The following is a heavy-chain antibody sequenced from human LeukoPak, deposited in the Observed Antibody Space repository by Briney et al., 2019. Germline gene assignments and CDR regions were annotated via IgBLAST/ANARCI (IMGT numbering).Heavy chain of an antibody. Sequence: SETLSLTCTVSGGSISSYYWSWIRQPPGKGLEWIGYIYYSGSTNYNPSLKSRVTISVDTSKNQFSLKLSSVTAADTAVYYCARGYCSSTSSYRWFDPWGQGTLVTVSS. J-gene: IGHJ5*02. CDR1: GGSISSYY. CDR2: IYYSGST. V-gene: IGHV4-59*01. D-gene: IGHD2-2*01. CDR3: ARGYCSSTSSYRWFDP.